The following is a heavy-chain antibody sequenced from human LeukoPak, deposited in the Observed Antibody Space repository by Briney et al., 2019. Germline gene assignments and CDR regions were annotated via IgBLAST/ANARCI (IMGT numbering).Heavy chain of an antibody. CDR1: GFTFSSYS. CDR3: ARDLDSSGWYGEPRIDYYYGMDV. Sequence: QAGGSLRLSCAASGFTFSSYSMNWVRQAPGKGLEWVSYISSSSSTIYYADSVKGRFTISRDNSKNTLYLQMNSLRAEDTAVYYCARDLDSSGWYGEPRIDYYYGMDVWGQGTTVTVSS. J-gene: IGHJ6*02. CDR2: ISSSSSTI. D-gene: IGHD6-19*01. V-gene: IGHV3-48*01.